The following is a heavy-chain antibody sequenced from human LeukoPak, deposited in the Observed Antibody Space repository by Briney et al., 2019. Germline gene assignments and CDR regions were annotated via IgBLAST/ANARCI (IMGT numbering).Heavy chain of an antibody. CDR1: GGSISSYY. CDR3: ASPVRYCSSTCCSRDY. D-gene: IGHD2-2*01. J-gene: IGHJ4*02. Sequence: TSETLSLTCTVSGGSISSYYWSWIRQPPGKGLEWIGYIYYSGSTNYNPSLKSRVTISVDTSKNQFSLKLSSVTAADTAVYYCASPVRYCSSTCCSRDYWGQGTLVTVSS. V-gene: IGHV4-59*01. CDR2: IYYSGST.